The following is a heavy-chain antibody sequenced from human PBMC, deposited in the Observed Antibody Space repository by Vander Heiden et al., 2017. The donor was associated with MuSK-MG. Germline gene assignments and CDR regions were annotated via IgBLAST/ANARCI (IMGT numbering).Heavy chain of an antibody. CDR1: GGSFSGYY. CDR2: INHSGST. J-gene: IGHJ4*01. V-gene: IGHV4-34*01. CDR3: ARNYVVNATGVAGIDY. D-gene: IGHD1-7*01. Sequence: QVQLQQWGAGLLKPSETLSLTCAVYGGSFSGYYWSWIRQPTGNALEWMWEINHSGSTNYNPSRKRRVTISVDTYKNQCALKRSSVTAAETAVYYCARNYVVNATGVAGIDYWGHGTMVTVFS.